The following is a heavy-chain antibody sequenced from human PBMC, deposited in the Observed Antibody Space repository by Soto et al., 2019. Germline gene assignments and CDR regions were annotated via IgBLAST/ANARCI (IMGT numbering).Heavy chain of an antibody. Sequence: GGSLRLSCAASGFTFSSYSMNWVRQAPGKGLEWVSYISSSSSTIYYADSVKGRFTISRDNAKNSLYLQMNSLRDEHTAVYYCARGLYYYDSRGYWGYWGQGTLVTVSS. D-gene: IGHD3-22*01. J-gene: IGHJ4*02. V-gene: IGHV3-48*02. CDR1: GFTFSSYS. CDR3: ARGLYYYDSRGYWGY. CDR2: ISSSSSTI.